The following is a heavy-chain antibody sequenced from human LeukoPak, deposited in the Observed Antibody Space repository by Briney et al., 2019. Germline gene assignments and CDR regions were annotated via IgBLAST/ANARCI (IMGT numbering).Heavy chain of an antibody. CDR1: GFTFSSYG. V-gene: IGHV3-30*18. CDR2: ISYGGSNK. D-gene: IGHD4-17*01. CDR3: AKDGGDYGNYYYYGMDV. Sequence: GRSLRLSCAASGFTFSSYGMHWVRQAPGKGLEWVAVISYGGSNKYYADSVKGRFTISRDNSKNTLYLQMNSLRAEDTAVYYCAKDGGDYGNYYYYGMDVWGKGTTVTVSS. J-gene: IGHJ6*04.